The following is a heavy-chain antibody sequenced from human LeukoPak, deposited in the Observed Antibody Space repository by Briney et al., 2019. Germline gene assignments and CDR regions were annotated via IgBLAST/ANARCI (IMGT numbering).Heavy chain of an antibody. CDR1: GGTFISYA. J-gene: IGHJ6*03. CDR3: AREDRDYYYMEV. Sequence: SVKVSCKASGGTFISYAISWVRQAPGQGREWMGWIIPIFGTANYAQKFQGRVTISTDESTSTAYMELSTLRSEDTAVYHCAREDRDYYYMEVWGKGTTVTVSS. V-gene: IGHV1-69*05. CDR2: IIPIFGTA.